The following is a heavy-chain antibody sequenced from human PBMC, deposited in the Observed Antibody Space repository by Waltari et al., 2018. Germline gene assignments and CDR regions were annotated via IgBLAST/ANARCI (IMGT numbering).Heavy chain of an antibody. CDR3: ARGILGATANSYYHHGLDV. Sequence: QVQLQESGPGLVKPSQTLSLTCTVSGDSVRSGGYSWTWIRQHPGKALEWVGFILHTGNTSYNPSLKNRVTIDADTSKNEFSLRLTSMTAADTAVYYCARGILGATANSYYHHGLDVWGQGTAVTVSS. CDR2: ILHTGNT. D-gene: IGHD3-3*01. J-gene: IGHJ6*02. CDR1: GDSVRSGGYS. V-gene: IGHV4-31*03.